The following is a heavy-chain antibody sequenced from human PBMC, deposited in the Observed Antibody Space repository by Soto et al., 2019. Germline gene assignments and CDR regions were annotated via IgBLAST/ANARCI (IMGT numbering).Heavy chain of an antibody. J-gene: IGHJ5*02. CDR3: ARDRSFGLPRNNWFDP. Sequence: SETLSLTCTVSGGSISSYYWSWIRQPAGKGLEWIGRIYTSGSTNYNPSLKSRVTMSVDTSKNQFSLKLSSVTAADTAVYYCARDRSFGLPRNNWFDPWGQGTLVTGS. CDR1: GGSISSYY. CDR2: IYTSGST. V-gene: IGHV4-4*07. D-gene: IGHD3-16*01.